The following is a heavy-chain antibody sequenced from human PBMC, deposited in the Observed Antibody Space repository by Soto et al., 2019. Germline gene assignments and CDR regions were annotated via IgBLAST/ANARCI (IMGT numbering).Heavy chain of an antibody. V-gene: IGHV3-7*03. CDR1: GFTFSSYW. Sequence: GGSLRLSCAASGFTFSSYWMSWVRQAPGRGLGWMANIKYDGSEKYYVDSVKGRLTISRDNAKNSLYLQMNSLRAEDTAVYYCASSPHKDSRPDYWGQGTLVTVSS. CDR3: ASSPHKDSRPDY. J-gene: IGHJ4*02. CDR2: IKYDGSEK. D-gene: IGHD3-22*01.